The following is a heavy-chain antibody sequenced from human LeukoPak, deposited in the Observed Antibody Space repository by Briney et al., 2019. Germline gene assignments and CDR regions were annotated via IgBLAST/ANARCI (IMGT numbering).Heavy chain of an antibody. D-gene: IGHD6-19*01. CDR3: AKSMALDSSGWYLVHGVFDY. CDR1: GFTFSSYA. Sequence: PGGSLRLSCAASGFTFSSYAMSWVRQAPGKGLEWVSAISGSGGSTYYADSVKGRFTISRDNSKNTLYLQMNSLRAEDTAVYYCAKSMALDSSGWYLVHGVFDYWGQGTLVTVSS. J-gene: IGHJ4*02. CDR2: ISGSGGST. V-gene: IGHV3-23*01.